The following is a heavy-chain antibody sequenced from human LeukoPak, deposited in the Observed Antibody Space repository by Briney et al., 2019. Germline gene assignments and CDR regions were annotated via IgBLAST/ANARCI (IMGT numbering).Heavy chain of an antibody. V-gene: IGHV4-59*01. J-gene: IGHJ5*02. CDR3: ARGENSSGWYVRPAQYNWSDP. CDR2: IYYSGGT. Sequence: SETLSLTCTVSGGSISSYYWSWIRQPPGKGLEWIGYIYYSGGTNYNPSLKSRVTISVDTSKNQFSLKLSSVTAADTAVYYCARGENSSGWYVRPAQYNWSDPWGQGALVTVSS. D-gene: IGHD6-19*01. CDR1: GGSISSYY.